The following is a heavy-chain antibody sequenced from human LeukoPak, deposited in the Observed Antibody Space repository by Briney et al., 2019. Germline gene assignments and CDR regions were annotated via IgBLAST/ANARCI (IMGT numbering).Heavy chain of an antibody. Sequence: GASVKVSCKASGYTFTSYGISWVRQAPGQGLEWMGWISAYNGNTNYAQKLQGRVTMTTDTSTSTAYMELRSLRSDDTDVYYCARGQGDYYYYYGMDVWGQGTTVTVSS. CDR2: ISAYNGNT. V-gene: IGHV1-18*01. J-gene: IGHJ6*02. CDR3: ARGQGDYYYYYGMDV. CDR1: GYTFTSYG.